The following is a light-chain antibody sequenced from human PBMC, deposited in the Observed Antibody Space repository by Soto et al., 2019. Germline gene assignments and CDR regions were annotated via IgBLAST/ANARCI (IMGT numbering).Light chain of an antibody. Sequence: EIVLTQSPGTLSLSPWERATLSCRASQSVSSSYLAWYQQKPGQAPRLLIYGASSRATGIPDRFSGSGSGTDFTLTISRREPEDFAVYFCYQYDSSPWTFGQGTKVDIK. CDR2: GAS. J-gene: IGKJ1*01. CDR1: QSVSSSY. CDR3: YQYDSSPWT. V-gene: IGKV3-20*01.